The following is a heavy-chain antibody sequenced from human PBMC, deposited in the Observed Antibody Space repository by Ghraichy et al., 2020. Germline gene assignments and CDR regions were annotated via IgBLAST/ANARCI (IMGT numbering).Heavy chain of an antibody. CDR1: GYTFTSYD. Sequence: ASVKVSCKASGYTFTSYDINWVRQATGQGLEWMGWMNPNSGNTGYAQKFQGRVTMTRNTSISTAYMELSSLRSEDTAVYYCASSRVGATFFYYYYGMDVWGQGTTVTVSS. D-gene: IGHD1-26*01. J-gene: IGHJ6*02. CDR3: ASSRVGATFFYYYYGMDV. CDR2: MNPNSGNT. V-gene: IGHV1-8*01.